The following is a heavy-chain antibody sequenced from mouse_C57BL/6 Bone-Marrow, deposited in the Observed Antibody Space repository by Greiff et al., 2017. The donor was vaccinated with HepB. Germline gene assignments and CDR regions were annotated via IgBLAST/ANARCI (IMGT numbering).Heavy chain of an antibody. CDR1: GYSITSGYY. D-gene: IGHD1-1*01. CDR2: ISYDGSN. J-gene: IGHJ2*01. CDR3: AREFPYYYGSSYYFDY. Sequence: EVQLQQSGPGLVKPSQSLSLTCSVTGYSITSGYYWNWIRQFPGNKLEWMGYISYDGSNNYNPSLKNRISITRDTSKNQFFLKLNSVTTEDTATYYCAREFPYYYGSSYYFDYWGQGTTLTVSS. V-gene: IGHV3-6*01.